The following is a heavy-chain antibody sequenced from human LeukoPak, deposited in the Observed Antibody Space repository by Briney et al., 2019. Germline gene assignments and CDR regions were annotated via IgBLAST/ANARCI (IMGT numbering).Heavy chain of an antibody. CDR2: IKTDGSFT. CDR3: VGSGSYYMGTPFDY. J-gene: IGHJ4*02. D-gene: IGHD1-26*01. Sequence: GGSLRLSCAASGFTFRSYWMHWVRQAPGKGLVWVSRIKTDGSFTSYADSVRGRFTISRDNAKNTLYLQMNSLRVEDTAVYYCVGSGSYYMGTPFDYWGQGTLVTVSS. CDR1: GFTFRSYW. V-gene: IGHV3-74*01.